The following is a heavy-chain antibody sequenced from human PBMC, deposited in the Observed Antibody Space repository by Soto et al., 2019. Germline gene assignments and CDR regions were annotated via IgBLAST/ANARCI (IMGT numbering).Heavy chain of an antibody. V-gene: IGHV4-30-4*01. CDR2: IYYSGST. J-gene: IGHJ5*02. D-gene: IGHD2-2*01. CDR1: GGSISSCDYY. CDR3: AREGVVVPAAGWWFDP. Sequence: QVQLQESGPGLVKPSQTLSLTCTVSGGSISSCDYYWSWIRPPPGKGLEWIGYIYYSGSTYYNPSLQSRVTISVDTAKNQFSLKLSSVTAADTAVYYGAREGVVVPAAGWWFDPWGQGTLVTVSS.